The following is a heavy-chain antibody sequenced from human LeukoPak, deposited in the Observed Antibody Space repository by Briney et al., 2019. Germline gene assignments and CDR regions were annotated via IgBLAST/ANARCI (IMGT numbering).Heavy chain of an antibody. D-gene: IGHD4-11*01. CDR2: VYYSGST. V-gene: IGHV4-39*01. Sequence: SETLSLTCTVSGGSFSSSSYYWGWIRQPPGKGLEWIGSVYYSGSTHYNPSLESRVDIFEDTSKNQFSLRLRFVTAAGTAVYYCARLPNYSNYYFDSWGQGALVIVSS. J-gene: IGHJ4*02. CDR1: GGSFSSSSYY. CDR3: ARLPNYSNYYFDS.